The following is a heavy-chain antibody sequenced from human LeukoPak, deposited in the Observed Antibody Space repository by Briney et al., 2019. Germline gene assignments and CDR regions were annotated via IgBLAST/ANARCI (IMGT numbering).Heavy chain of an antibody. CDR2: IKQDGSEK. CDR3: ASLGYCSSTSCYASNYFDY. CDR1: GFTFSSYW. D-gene: IGHD2-2*01. J-gene: IGHJ4*02. Sequence: GGSLRLSCAASGFTFSSYWMSWVRQAPGKGLEWVANIKQDGSEKYYVDSVKGRFTIYRDKGKNSLYLQMNSLRAEDTAVYYCASLGYCSSTSCYASNYFDYWGQGTLVTVSS. V-gene: IGHV3-7*01.